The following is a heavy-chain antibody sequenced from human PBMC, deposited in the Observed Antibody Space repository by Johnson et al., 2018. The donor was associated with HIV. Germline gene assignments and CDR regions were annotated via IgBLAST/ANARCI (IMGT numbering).Heavy chain of an antibody. CDR2: ISPSGDNT. Sequence: VHLVESGGGLVQPGGSLRLSCAASGFTFSSDAMSWVRQAPGKGLEWVSSISPSGDNTYYADSVKGRFSISRANSKMTLYLQMDSLRAEDTAVYYCAKSHATGRFEWFLVSGGEPGAFDLWGQGTMVTVSS. J-gene: IGHJ3*01. D-gene: IGHD3-9*01. V-gene: IGHV3-23*04. CDR1: GFTFSSDA. CDR3: AKSHATGRFEWFLVSGGEPGAFDL.